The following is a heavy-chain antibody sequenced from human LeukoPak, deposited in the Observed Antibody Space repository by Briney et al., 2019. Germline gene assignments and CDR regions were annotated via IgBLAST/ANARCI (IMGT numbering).Heavy chain of an antibody. CDR3: ARWQYTISSRWFDP. CDR1: GGSISSLC. CDR2: IKYSGGT. Sequence: SETLSLTCTISGGSISSLCWSWIRQPPGKGLEWIGSIKYSGGTNYNPSPKSRVTISVHTSKIQFSLKLSSVTAADTAVYYCARWQYTISSRWFDPWGQGTLVTVSS. V-gene: IGHV4-59*08. J-gene: IGHJ5*02. D-gene: IGHD6-6*01.